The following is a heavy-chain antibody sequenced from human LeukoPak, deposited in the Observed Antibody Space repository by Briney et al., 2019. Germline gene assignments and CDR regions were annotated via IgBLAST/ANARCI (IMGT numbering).Heavy chain of an antibody. V-gene: IGHV1-2*02. J-gene: IGHJ2*01. D-gene: IGHD1-26*01. Sequence: VASVKVSCKSSGFTFTDEYIHWVRQAPGQGLEWMGWINPYSGAINYAQKFQGRVTMTRDTSISTAYMELSRLRSDDTAVYYCARGGHWYFDLWGRGTLVTVSS. CDR2: INPYSGAI. CDR3: ARGGHWYFDL. CDR1: GFTFTDEY.